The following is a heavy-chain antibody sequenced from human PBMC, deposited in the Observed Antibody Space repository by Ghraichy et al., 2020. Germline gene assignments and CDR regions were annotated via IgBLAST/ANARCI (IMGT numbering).Heavy chain of an antibody. CDR3: ARGGNWRFDS. Sequence: SETLSLTCAVSGGSINNWWSWVRQPLVKGLEWIGEIHHSGSTNYNPSLKSRVIISIDKSKSQFSLNLNSVTAADTAMYYCARGGNWRFDSWGRGTLVIVSS. J-gene: IGHJ4*02. D-gene: IGHD4-23*01. CDR1: GGSINNW. V-gene: IGHV4-4*02. CDR2: IHHSGST.